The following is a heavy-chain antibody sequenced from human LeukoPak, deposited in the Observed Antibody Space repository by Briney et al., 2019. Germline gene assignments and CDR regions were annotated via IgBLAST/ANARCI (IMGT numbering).Heavy chain of an antibody. J-gene: IGHJ4*02. CDR2: ISGSGGST. V-gene: IGHV3-23*01. D-gene: IGHD3-16*02. CDR1: GYTFSDYY. CDR3: VLRELSLYGYFDY. Sequence: PGGSLRLSCAASGYTFSDYYMSWVRQAPGKGLEWVSAISGSGGSTYYADSVKGRFTISRDNSKNTLYLQMNSLRAEDTAVYYCVLRELSLYGYFDYWGQGTLVTVSS.